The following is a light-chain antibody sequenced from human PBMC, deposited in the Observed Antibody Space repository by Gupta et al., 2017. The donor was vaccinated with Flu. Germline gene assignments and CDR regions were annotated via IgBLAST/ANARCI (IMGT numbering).Light chain of an antibody. V-gene: IGKV3-11*01. J-gene: IGKJ1*01. CDR2: DAS. CDR1: PSVRSY. Sequence: ATLSLSPGERATLSCRASPSVRSYIDWSKQKPGHAPRLLIYDASNRDTGIPARSSGSGYGTGLTLTISIRELEAFAVYYCQRRSNCPRRTFGQGTQVEIK. CDR3: QRRSNCPRRT.